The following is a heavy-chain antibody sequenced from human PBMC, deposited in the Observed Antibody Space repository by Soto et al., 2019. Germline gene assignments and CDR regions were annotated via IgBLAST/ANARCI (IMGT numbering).Heavy chain of an antibody. J-gene: IGHJ5*02. Sequence: PSENLSLTCTVSGGTVRSGDYYWSWIRQPPGKGLEWIGYIYSSGNTNYKPSLKSRVIISVDTSKNLFSLKLTSVNAADTAVYYCAQIPVDTSMIYWLDPWGQGTLVTFSS. CDR1: GGTVRSGDYY. CDR3: AQIPVDTSMIYWLDP. V-gene: IGHV4-61*08. D-gene: IGHD5-18*01. CDR2: IYSSGNT.